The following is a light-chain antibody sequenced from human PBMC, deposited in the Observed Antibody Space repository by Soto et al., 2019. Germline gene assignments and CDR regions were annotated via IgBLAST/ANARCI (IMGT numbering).Light chain of an antibody. Sequence: NVLTQSPGTLSLSPGDTATLSCRASQTLSGNYLAWYQHKPGQAPRILIYRASTRATGVSDRFSGSGSGTDFTLTITRLAPEDFATYYCHHYGASPWAFGQGTKVDIK. V-gene: IGKV3-20*01. CDR2: RAS. J-gene: IGKJ1*01. CDR3: HHYGASPWA. CDR1: QTLSGNY.